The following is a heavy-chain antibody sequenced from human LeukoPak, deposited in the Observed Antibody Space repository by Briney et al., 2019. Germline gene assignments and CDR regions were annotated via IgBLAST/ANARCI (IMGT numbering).Heavy chain of an antibody. V-gene: IGHV4-34*01. CDR3: ARDYVGAAGTFDY. CDR2: VNHGGST. J-gene: IGHJ4*02. Sequence: SETLSLTCAVYGGSFSGYYWSWIRQPPGKGLEWIGEVNHGGSTNYNPSLKSRVTISIDTSKNQFSLKLSSVTAADTAVYYCARDYVGAAGTFDYWGQGTLVTVSS. CDR1: GGSFSGYY. D-gene: IGHD6-13*01.